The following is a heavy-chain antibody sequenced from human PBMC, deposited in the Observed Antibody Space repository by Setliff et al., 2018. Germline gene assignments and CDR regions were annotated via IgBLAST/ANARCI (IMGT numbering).Heavy chain of an antibody. J-gene: IGHJ5*01. D-gene: IGHD4-4*01. CDR1: GDSISNTGYY. V-gene: IGHV4-39*02. CDR3: AGRDYSGGDS. Sequence: SETLSLTCIVAGDSISNTGYYWGWIRQPPGKGLEWIRRIYNSGTTNYNPSLKSRVTISADTSNNSFSLNLFSVTAADTAVYYCAGRDYSGGDSWGHGTLVTVSS. CDR2: IYNSGTT.